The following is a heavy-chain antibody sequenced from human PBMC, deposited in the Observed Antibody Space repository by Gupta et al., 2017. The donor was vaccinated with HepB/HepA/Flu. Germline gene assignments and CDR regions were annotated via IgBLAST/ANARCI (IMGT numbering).Heavy chain of an antibody. D-gene: IGHD2-21*02. V-gene: IGHV3-23*01. CDR3: AKDCLPYDECDCSHYFES. J-gene: IGHJ4*02. CDR1: GFTFTTYA. Sequence: EVQLLESGGGLVQPGGSLRRSCAASGFTFTTYAMSWVRQAPGKGLEWVSIISGSGRKQNYEASGKGRFTISRDNSKNTLYLQMNSLRAEEKDVYYCAKDCLPYDECDCSHYFESWGQGTLVQVS. CDR2: ISGSGRKQ.